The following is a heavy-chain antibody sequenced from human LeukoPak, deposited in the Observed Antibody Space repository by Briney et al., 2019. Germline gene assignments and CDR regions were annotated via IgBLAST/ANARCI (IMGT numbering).Heavy chain of an antibody. CDR2: IYYSGST. J-gene: IGHJ4*02. D-gene: IGHD3-9*01. V-gene: IGHV4-59*01. Sequence: SETLSLTCTVSGGSISSYYWSWIRQPPGKGLEWIGYIYYSGSTNYNPSLKSRVTISVDTSKNQFSLKLSSVTAADTAVYYCARVRYDILTGYPAGYFDYWGQGALVTVSS. CDR1: GGSISSYY. CDR3: ARVRYDILTGYPAGYFDY.